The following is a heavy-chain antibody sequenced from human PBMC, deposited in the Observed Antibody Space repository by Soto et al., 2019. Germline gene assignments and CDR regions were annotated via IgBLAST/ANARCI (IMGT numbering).Heavy chain of an antibody. V-gene: IGHV4-59*01. J-gene: IGHJ6*02. Sequence: SETLSLTCTVSGGSISSYYWSWIRQPPGKGLEWIGYIYYSGSTNYNPSLKSRVTISVDTSKKKFSLKLSSVTAADTAVYYCAGSSTVAATSVYYYYGMDVWGQGTTVTVYS. CDR3: AGSSTVAATSVYYYYGMDV. CDR1: GGSISSYY. D-gene: IGHD6-19*01. CDR2: IYYSGST.